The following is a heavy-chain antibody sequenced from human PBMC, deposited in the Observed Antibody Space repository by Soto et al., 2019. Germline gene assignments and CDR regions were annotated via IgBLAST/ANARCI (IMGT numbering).Heavy chain of an antibody. CDR3: AKLVTPVLFLTYYFDY. V-gene: IGHV3-23*01. CDR2: ISGSGGST. J-gene: IGHJ4*02. Sequence: PGGSLRLSCAASGFTFSTYAMSWVRQAPGRGLQWVSGISGSGGSTYYADSVKGRLTISRDNSENTLYLHMNSLRAEDTAVYYCAKLVTPVLFLTYYFDYWGQGTLVTVSS. D-gene: IGHD3-10*02. CDR1: GFTFSTYA.